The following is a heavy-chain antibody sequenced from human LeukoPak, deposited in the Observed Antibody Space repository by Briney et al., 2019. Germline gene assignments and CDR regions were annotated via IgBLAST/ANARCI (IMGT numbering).Heavy chain of an antibody. V-gene: IGHV3-23*01. J-gene: IGHJ4*02. Sequence: GGSLRLSCAASGFTFSSYAMTWVRQAPGKGLEWVSGISGSADSTYYAGSVKGRFTISRDNAKNSLYLQMNSLRAGDTAVYYCAREGYGDYALDYWGQGTLVTVSS. CDR2: ISGSADST. D-gene: IGHD4-17*01. CDR3: AREGYGDYALDY. CDR1: GFTFSSYA.